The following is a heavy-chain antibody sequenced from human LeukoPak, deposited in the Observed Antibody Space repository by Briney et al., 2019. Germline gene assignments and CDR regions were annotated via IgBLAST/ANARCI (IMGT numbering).Heavy chain of an antibody. J-gene: IGHJ6*03. CDR2: INPNSGGT. Sequence: ASVKVSCKASGYTFTGYYIHWVRQAPGQGLQWMGWINPNSGGTNYAQKFQGRVTMTRDTSISTAYMELSRLRSDHTAVYYCATHFSTAYQLPYTDYYYMAVWGKGTTVTVSS. D-gene: IGHD2-2*01. CDR3: ATHFSTAYQLPYTDYYYMAV. CDR1: GYTFTGYY. V-gene: IGHV1-2*02.